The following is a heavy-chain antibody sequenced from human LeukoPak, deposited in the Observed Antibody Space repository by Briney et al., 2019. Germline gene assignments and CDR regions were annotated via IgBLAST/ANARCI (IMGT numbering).Heavy chain of an antibody. CDR2: MNPNSGNT. Sequence: GASLKGSCKASRYTFTSYEINSVRQATGHGLECMGWMNPNSGNTGCAQKFQGRVTITRNTSISTAHMELSSLRSEDTAVYYCARGPTLPAARYNWFDHWGQGTLVTVSS. V-gene: IGHV1-8*03. CDR3: ARGPTLPAARYNWFDH. CDR1: RYTFTSYE. J-gene: IGHJ5*02. D-gene: IGHD2-2*01.